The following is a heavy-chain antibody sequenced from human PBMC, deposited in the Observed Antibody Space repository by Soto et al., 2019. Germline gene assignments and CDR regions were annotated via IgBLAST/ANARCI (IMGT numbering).Heavy chain of an antibody. CDR2: IYYSGST. Sequence: QVQLQESGPGLVKPSQTLSLTCTVSGGSISSGGYYWSWIRQHPGKGLEWIGYIYYSGSTYYNPSLKSRITITVDTSKNQFSLKLSSETAADTAVYYCAREVRVVVVPAAIWFDYWGQGTLVTVSS. D-gene: IGHD2-2*01. V-gene: IGHV4-31*03. CDR3: AREVRVVVVPAAIWFDY. J-gene: IGHJ4*02. CDR1: GGSISSGGYY.